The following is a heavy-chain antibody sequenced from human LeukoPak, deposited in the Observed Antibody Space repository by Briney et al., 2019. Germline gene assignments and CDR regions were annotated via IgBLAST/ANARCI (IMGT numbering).Heavy chain of an antibody. D-gene: IGHD3-10*01. Sequence: SETLSLTCTVSGGSISSNTYYWGWIRQPPGKGLEWIGNIYYSGSTYYNPSLNSRVTISVDTSNNQFSLKLSSVTAADTAVYYCARDVPFYYGSGSYFPRYYYIDVWGKGTTVTVSS. CDR3: ARDVPFYYGSGSYFPRYYYIDV. CDR1: GGSISSNTYY. CDR2: IYYSGST. V-gene: IGHV4-39*07. J-gene: IGHJ6*03.